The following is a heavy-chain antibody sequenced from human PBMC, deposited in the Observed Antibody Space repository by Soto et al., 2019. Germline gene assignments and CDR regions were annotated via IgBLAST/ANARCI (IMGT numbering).Heavy chain of an antibody. CDR1: GYTFSTST. D-gene: IGHD4-17*01. Sequence: LVQSGAEAKKPGTSVKVSCKASGYTFSTSTISWVRQAPGQGLEWLGWIKAYSGNTNYAPKLQGRVTMTTDTSTSTAHLELRSLTNDDTAMYYCAIANYGDDVYWGQGTLVTVSS. V-gene: IGHV1-18*04. CDR3: AIANYGDDVY. J-gene: IGHJ4*02. CDR2: IKAYSGNT.